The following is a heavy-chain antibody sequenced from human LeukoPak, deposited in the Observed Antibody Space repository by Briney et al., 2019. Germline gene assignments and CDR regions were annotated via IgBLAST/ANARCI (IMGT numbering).Heavy chain of an antibody. CDR2: IIPIFGTA. V-gene: IGHV1-69*05. CDR3: AREGYDFWSGYCDY. J-gene: IGHJ4*02. D-gene: IGHD3-3*01. CDR1: GSTFSSYA. Sequence: SVKVSCKASGSTFSSYAISWVRQAPGQGLEWMGRIIPIFGTANYAQKFQGRVTITTDESTSTAYMELSSLRSEDTAVYYCAREGYDFWSGYCDYWGQGTLVTVSS.